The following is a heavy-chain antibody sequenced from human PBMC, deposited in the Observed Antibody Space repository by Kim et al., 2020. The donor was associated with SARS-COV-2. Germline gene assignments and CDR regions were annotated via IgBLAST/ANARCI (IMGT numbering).Heavy chain of an antibody. J-gene: IGHJ4*02. V-gene: IGHV3-30-3*01. CDR1: GFIFSTFA. CDR3: VRSVRGFAELSH. CDR2: ISYDGINK. Sequence: GGSLRLSCAASGFIFSTFAMHWVRHAPGKGLEWVAGISYDGINKYYADSVRGRFTISRDNPKNTLDVQMNSLRAEDSAVYYYVRSVRGFAELSHWGQGTLVTVSS. D-gene: IGHD3-10*01.